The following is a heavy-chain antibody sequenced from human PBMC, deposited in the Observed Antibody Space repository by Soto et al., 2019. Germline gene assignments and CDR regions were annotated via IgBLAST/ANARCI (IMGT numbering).Heavy chain of an antibody. CDR1: GFTFSSYA. J-gene: IGHJ4*02. V-gene: IGHV3-30*04. Sequence: QVQPVESGGGVVQTGRSLRLSCAASGFTFSSYAMHWVRQAPGKGLEWVAVIAYDGRNKYYADSVKGRFTISRDNSKNTLYLQMNSLRIEDTAVYYCARELERVFDYWGQGTLVTVSS. D-gene: IGHD1-1*01. CDR2: IAYDGRNK. CDR3: ARELERVFDY.